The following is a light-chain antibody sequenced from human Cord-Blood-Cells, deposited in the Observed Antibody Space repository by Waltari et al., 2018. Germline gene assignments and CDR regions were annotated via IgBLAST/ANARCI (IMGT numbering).Light chain of an antibody. J-gene: IGLJ1*01. Sequence: QSALTQPASVSGSPGQSITISCTGTSSDVGGYNYVSWYQQHPGKAPKLMIYDVSNRPSGVSNRFPGSKSGNTASLTISGLQAEDEADYYCSSNTSSSTYVFGTGTKVTVL. CDR3: SSNTSSSTYV. CDR1: SSDVGGYNY. CDR2: DVS. V-gene: IGLV2-14*01.